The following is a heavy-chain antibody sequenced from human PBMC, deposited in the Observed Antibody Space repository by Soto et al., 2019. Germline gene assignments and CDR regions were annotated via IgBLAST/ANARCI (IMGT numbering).Heavy chain of an antibody. J-gene: IGHJ4*02. CDR1: GYTFTGYY. V-gene: IGHV1-2*04. D-gene: IGHD2-2*01. Sequence: ASVKVSCKASGYTFTGYYMPWVRQAPGQGLEWMGWINPNSGGTNYAQKFQGWVTMTRDTSISTAYMELSRLRSDDTAVYYCARGGIVVVPAPHLFDYWGQGTLVTVSS. CDR3: ARGGIVVVPAPHLFDY. CDR2: INPNSGGT.